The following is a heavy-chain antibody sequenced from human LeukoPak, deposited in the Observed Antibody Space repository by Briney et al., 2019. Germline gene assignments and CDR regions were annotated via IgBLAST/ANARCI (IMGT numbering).Heavy chain of an antibody. Sequence: GGSLRLSCAASGFTFSDYYMSWIRQAPGKGLEWVSYISSSGSTIYYADSVKGRFTISRDNAKNSLYLQMNSLRAEDTAVYYCAGQHFVPAADYWGQGTLVTVSS. CDR2: ISSSGSTI. J-gene: IGHJ4*02. CDR3: AGQHFVPAADY. V-gene: IGHV3-11*01. D-gene: IGHD2-2*01. CDR1: GFTFSDYY.